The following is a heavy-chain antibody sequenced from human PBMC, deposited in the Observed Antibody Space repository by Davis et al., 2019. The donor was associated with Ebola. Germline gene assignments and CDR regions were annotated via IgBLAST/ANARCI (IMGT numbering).Heavy chain of an antibody. V-gene: IGHV3-74*01. J-gene: IGHJ4*02. Sequence: GESLKISCAASGFTFSSYWMHWVRQAPGKGLVWVSRINSDGSSTSYADSVKGRFTISRDNAENTLYLQMNSLRAEDTAVYYCARGSSWYTYWGQGTLVTVSS. CDR2: INSDGSST. CDR3: ARGSSWYTY. D-gene: IGHD6-13*01. CDR1: GFTFSSYW.